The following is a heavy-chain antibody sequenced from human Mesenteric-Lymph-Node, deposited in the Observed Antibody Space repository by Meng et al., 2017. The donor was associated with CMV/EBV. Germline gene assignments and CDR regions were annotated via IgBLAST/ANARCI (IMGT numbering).Heavy chain of an antibody. CDR3: ARHQRWLKSEGGFNY. D-gene: IGHD4-23*01. J-gene: IGHJ4*02. Sequence: VQPPPWGAGLLKPSATLSLTCAVYGGSFSGYYWSWIRQPPGKGLEWIGEINHSGSTNYNPSLKSRVTISVDTSKNQFSLKLSSVTAADTAVYYCARHQRWLKSEGGFNYWGQGTLVTVSS. CDR1: GGSFSGYY. CDR2: INHSGST. V-gene: IGHV4-34*01.